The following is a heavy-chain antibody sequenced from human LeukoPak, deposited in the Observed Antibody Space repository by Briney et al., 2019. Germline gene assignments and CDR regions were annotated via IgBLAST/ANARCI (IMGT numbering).Heavy chain of an antibody. Sequence: ASVRVSCKASGYTFTSYGFNWVRQAPGQGLEWMGWIIAYNGNTNYAQKLQGRVTMTEDTSTDTAYMELSSLRSEDTAVYYCAKIGSSHDFDYWGQGTLITVSS. D-gene: IGHD1-26*01. V-gene: IGHV1-18*01. CDR2: IIAYNGNT. CDR3: AKIGSSHDFDY. CDR1: GYTFTSYG. J-gene: IGHJ4*02.